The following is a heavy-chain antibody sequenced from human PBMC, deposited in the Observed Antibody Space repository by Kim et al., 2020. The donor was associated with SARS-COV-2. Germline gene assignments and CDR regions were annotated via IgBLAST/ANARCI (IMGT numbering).Heavy chain of an antibody. CDR3: ARDPRRGFWFGDRPGWFDP. D-gene: IGHD3-10*01. J-gene: IGHJ5*02. V-gene: IGHV3-30*04. CDR2: ISYDGSNK. Sequence: GGSLRLSCAASGFTFSSYAMHWVRQAPGKGLEWVAVISYDGSNKYYADSVKGRFTISRDNSKNTLYLQMNSLRAEDTAVYYCARDPRRGFWFGDRPGWFDPWGQGTLVTVSS. CDR1: GFTFSSYA.